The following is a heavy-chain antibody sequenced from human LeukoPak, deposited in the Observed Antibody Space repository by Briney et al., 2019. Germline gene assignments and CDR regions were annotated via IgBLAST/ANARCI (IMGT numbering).Heavy chain of an antibody. D-gene: IGHD6-13*01. Sequence: AASVKVSCKASGYTFTSYDINWVRQATGQGLEWMGWMNPNSGNSAYAQKFQGRVTLTRNTSISTAYMELSSLRSEDTAVYYCAGRIAAEFFDYWGQGTLVTVSS. CDR1: GYTFTSYD. CDR2: MNPNSGNS. CDR3: AGRIAAEFFDY. J-gene: IGHJ4*02. V-gene: IGHV1-8*01.